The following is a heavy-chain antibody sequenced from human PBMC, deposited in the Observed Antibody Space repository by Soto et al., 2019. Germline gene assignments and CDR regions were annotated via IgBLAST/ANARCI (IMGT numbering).Heavy chain of an antibody. CDR3: ARDRIAVAGMVYYYYGMDV. Sequence: SVKVSCKASGGTFSSYAISWVRQAPGQGLEWMGGIIPIFGTANYAQKFQGRVTITADESTSTAYMELSSLRSEDTAVYYCARDRIAVAGMVYYYYGMDVWGQGTTVTVSS. J-gene: IGHJ6*02. V-gene: IGHV1-69*13. CDR1: GGTFSSYA. CDR2: IIPIFGTA. D-gene: IGHD6-19*01.